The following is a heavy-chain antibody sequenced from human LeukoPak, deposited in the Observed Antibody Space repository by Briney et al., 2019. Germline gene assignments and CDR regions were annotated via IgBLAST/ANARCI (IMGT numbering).Heavy chain of an antibody. CDR2: IFSDGYR. V-gene: IGHV3-66*04. CDR1: EFTVSTSY. J-gene: IGHJ4*02. CDR3: AKHSGSWCGDPFDY. Sequence: GGSLRLSCAASEFTVSTSYMNWVRQAPGKGLEWISVIFSDGYRNYADSVKGRFTISRDKFTNTLYLQMDSLRAEDTALYYCAKHSGSWCGDPFDYWGQGTLVTVSS. D-gene: IGHD6-13*01.